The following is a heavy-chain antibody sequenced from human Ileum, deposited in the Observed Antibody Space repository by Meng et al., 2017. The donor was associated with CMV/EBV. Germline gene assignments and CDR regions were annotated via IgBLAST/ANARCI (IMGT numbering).Heavy chain of an antibody. CDR2: INTNTGNP. V-gene: IGHV7-4-1*02. J-gene: IGHJ4*02. Sequence: SCKASGYTFTSNNMIWVRQAPGQGPEWMGWINTNTGNPTYAQGFTGRFVSSLDTSVTTAYLQISNLKAEDTAVYYCARDGLSGRYFDYWGQGTLVTVSS. CDR1: GYTFTSNN. CDR3: ARDGLSGRYFDY. D-gene: IGHD1-26*01.